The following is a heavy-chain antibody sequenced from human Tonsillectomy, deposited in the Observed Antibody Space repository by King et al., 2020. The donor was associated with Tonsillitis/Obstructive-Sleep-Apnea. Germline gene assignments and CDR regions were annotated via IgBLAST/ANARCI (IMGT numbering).Heavy chain of an antibody. V-gene: IGHV3-13*04. CDR2: IGTAGDT. CDR3: ARAGYCSSTSCVDELYFDY. J-gene: IGHJ4*02. CDR1: GFTFSSYD. Sequence: VQLVESGGGLVQPGGSLRLSCAASGFTFSSYDMHWVRQATGKGLEWVSAIGTAGDTYYPGSVMGRFTISRENAKNSLYLQMNSLRAGDTAVYYCARAGYCSSTSCVDELYFDYWGQGTLVTVSS. D-gene: IGHD2-2*03.